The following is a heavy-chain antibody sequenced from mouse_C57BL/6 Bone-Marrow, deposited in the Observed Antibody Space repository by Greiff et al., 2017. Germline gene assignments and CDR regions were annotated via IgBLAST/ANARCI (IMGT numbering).Heavy chain of an antibody. J-gene: IGHJ2*01. CDR3: ARTNWALNFDY. D-gene: IGHD4-1*01. CDR1: GYTFTSYW. Sequence: QVQLKQPGAELVMPGASVKLSCKASGYTFTSYWMHWVKQRPGQGLEWIGEIDPSDSYTNYNQKFKGQSTLTIDKSSSTAYMQLSSLTSEDSAVYYCARTNWALNFDYWGQGTTLTVSS. CDR2: IDPSDSYT. V-gene: IGHV1-69*01.